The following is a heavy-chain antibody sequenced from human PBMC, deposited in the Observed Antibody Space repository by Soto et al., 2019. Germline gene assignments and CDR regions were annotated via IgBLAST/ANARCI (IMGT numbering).Heavy chain of an antibody. V-gene: IGHV3-11*05. CDR2: ISSSSGYI. CDR3: AREGPGSSSWYVDS. D-gene: IGHD6-13*01. J-gene: IGHJ4*02. Sequence: QVQLVESGGGLVKPGGSLRLSCAASGFTFSDYYMSWIRQAPGKGLEWVSYISSSSGYINYADSVKGRFTISRDNAKNSLYLQKNRLRAEDTAVYYCAREGPGSSSWYVDSWGQGTLVTVSS. CDR1: GFTFSDYY.